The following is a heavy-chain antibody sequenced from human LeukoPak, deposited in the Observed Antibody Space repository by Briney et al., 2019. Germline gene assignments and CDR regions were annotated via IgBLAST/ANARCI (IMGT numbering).Heavy chain of an antibody. J-gene: IGHJ4*02. Sequence: SETLSLTCTVSGGSISSGSYYWSWIRQPAGKGLEWIGRIYTSGSTNYNPSLKSRVTISVDTSKNQFSLKLSSVTAADTAVYYCASGVAAAGPCDYWGQGTLVTVSS. D-gene: IGHD6-13*01. CDR1: GGSISSGSYY. CDR3: ASGVAAAGPCDY. CDR2: IYTSGST. V-gene: IGHV4-61*02.